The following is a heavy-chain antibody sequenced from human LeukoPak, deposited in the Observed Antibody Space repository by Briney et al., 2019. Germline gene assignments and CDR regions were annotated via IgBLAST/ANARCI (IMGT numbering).Heavy chain of an antibody. CDR1: GYTFTGYY. D-gene: IGHD2-2*02. V-gene: IGHV1-2*02. CDR2: INPNSGGT. Sequence: ASVKVSCKASGYTFTGYYMHWVRQAPGQGLEWMGWINPNSGGTNYAQKFQGRVTMTRDTSISTANMELSRLRSDDTAVYYCARFPDGDIVVVPAAILVDYWGQGTLVTVSS. J-gene: IGHJ4*02. CDR3: ARFPDGDIVVVPAAILVDY.